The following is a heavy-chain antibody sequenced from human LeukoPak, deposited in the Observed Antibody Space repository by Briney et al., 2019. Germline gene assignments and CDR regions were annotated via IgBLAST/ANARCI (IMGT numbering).Heavy chain of an antibody. CDR1: GCTFSSYA. V-gene: IGHV3-23*01. CDR2: ISGSGGST. CDR3: AKDAPLDL. J-gene: IGHJ2*01. Sequence: GGSLRLSCAASGCTFSSYAMSWVRQAPGKGLEWVSAISGSGGSTYYADTVKGRFTNSRDNAENTLYLQMNSLRAEDAAVYYCAKDAPLDLWGRGTLVTVSS.